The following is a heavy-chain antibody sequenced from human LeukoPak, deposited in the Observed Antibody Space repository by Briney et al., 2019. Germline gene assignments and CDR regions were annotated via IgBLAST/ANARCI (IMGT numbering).Heavy chain of an antibody. J-gene: IGHJ4*02. CDR1: GGSFSGYY. CDR2: INHSGST. Sequence: SETLSLTCAVYGGSFSGYYWSWIRQPPGKGLEWIGEINHSGSTNYNPSLKSRVTISVDTSKNQFSLKLGSVTAADTAVYYCARPRRGSYPGFFDYWGQGTLVTVSS. V-gene: IGHV4-34*01. D-gene: IGHD1-26*01. CDR3: ARPRRGSYPGFFDY.